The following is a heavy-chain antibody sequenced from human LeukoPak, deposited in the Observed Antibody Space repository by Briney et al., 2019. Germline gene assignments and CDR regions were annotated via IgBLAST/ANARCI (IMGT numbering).Heavy chain of an antibody. CDR1: GFTVSSNY. J-gene: IGHJ4*02. Sequence: GGSLRLSCAASGFTVSSNYMSWVRQAPGKGLEWVSAISGSGGSTYYADSVKGRFTISRDNSKNTLYLQMNSLRAEDTAVYYCAKAHRSGYFDYWGQGTLVTVSS. V-gene: IGHV3-23*01. CDR2: ISGSGGST. CDR3: AKAHRSGYFDY. D-gene: IGHD3-22*01.